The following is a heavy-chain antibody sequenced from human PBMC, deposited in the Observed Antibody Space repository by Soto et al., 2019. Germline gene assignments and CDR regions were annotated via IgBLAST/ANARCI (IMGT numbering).Heavy chain of an antibody. D-gene: IGHD3-16*01. Sequence: PGGSLRLSCAASGFTFSSYWMSWVRQAPGKGLEWVANIKQDGSEKCYVDSVKGRFTISRDNAKNSLYLQMNSLRAEDTAVYYCARDSGGYYFDYWGQGTLVTVSS. J-gene: IGHJ4*02. CDR1: GFTFSSYW. CDR2: IKQDGSEK. CDR3: ARDSGGYYFDY. V-gene: IGHV3-7*03.